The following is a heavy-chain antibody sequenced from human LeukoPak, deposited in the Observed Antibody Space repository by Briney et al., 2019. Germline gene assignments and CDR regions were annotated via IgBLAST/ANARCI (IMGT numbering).Heavy chain of an antibody. V-gene: IGHV3-33*07. J-gene: IGHJ6*02. CDR2: IWYDGSNK. CDR1: GFTFIMYG. D-gene: IGHD3-9*01. Sequence: PGGSQRLSGAASGFTFIMYGMDWARQAPGKGLEGVAVIWYDGSNKYYADSVKGRFTISRDNSKNTLDLQMNNLRAQDTAVYYCTRVRYYDILPGNYGYYYGMDVWGQGTTVTVSS. CDR3: TRVRYYDILPGNYGYYYGMDV.